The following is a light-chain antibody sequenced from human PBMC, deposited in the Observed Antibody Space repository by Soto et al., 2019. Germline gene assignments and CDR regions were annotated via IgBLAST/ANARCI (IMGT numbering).Light chain of an antibody. Sequence: SYALTQPPSVSVSPGQTASLTCSGDKLGDKYACWYQQKPGQSPVLVIYQDSKRPSGIPERFSGSNSGNTATPTISGTQAMDEADYYCQAWDSSTVVFGGGTKVTVL. CDR1: KLGDKY. CDR2: QDS. CDR3: QAWDSSTVV. J-gene: IGLJ2*01. V-gene: IGLV3-1*01.